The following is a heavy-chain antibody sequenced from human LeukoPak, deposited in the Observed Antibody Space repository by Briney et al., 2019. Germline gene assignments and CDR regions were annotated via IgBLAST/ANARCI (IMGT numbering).Heavy chain of an antibody. CDR2: ISAGESHI. D-gene: IGHD6-6*01. CDR3: ARDSHSSFPQWFDP. Sequence: GGSLRLSCAASGFTFSDYDMNWVRQAPGRGLEWVSYISAGESHIYYADSVRGRFTISRDNAKSSLYLQMNSLRVEDTAVYYCARDSHSSFPQWFDPWGQGTQVTVSS. CDR1: GFTFSDYD. V-gene: IGHV3-21*01. J-gene: IGHJ5*02.